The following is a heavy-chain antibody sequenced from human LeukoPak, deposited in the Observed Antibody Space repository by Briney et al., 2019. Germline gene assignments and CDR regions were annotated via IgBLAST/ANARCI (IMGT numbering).Heavy chain of an antibody. V-gene: IGHV5-51*01. J-gene: IGHJ4*02. Sequence: GESLMSSCTGSGYSFTSYWIVWVRHMTGQGREWMGIIYPGDSDTRYSTSFQGRVTISADKSISTAYLQWSSLKASDTAMYYCARLGLTEGYYFDYWGQGTLVTVSS. CDR3: ARLGLTEGYYFDY. CDR1: GYSFTSYW. D-gene: IGHD6-19*01. CDR2: IYPGDSDT.